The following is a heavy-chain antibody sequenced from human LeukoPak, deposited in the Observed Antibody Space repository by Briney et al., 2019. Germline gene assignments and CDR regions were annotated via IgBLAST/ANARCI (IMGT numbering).Heavy chain of an antibody. D-gene: IGHD3-3*01. CDR1: GGSFSGYY. Sequence: SETLSLTCAVYGGSFSGYYWSWIRQPPGKGLEWIGEINHSGSTNYNPSLKSRVTMSVDTSKNQFSLKLSSVTAADTAVYYCARDSENDFWSGYYFDYWGQGTLVTVSS. CDR2: INHSGST. J-gene: IGHJ4*02. CDR3: ARDSENDFWSGYYFDY. V-gene: IGHV4-34*01.